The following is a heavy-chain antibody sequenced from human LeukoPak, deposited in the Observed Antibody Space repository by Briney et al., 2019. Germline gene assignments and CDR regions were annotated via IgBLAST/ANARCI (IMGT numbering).Heavy chain of an antibody. CDR3: ARDLGYHFDC. D-gene: IGHD6-25*01. J-gene: IGHJ4*02. Sequence: SETLSLTCTVSGGSISSYYWSWIRQPPGKGLEWIGYIYYSGSTNYNPSLKSRVTISIDTSKNQFSLKLSSVTAADTAVYYCARDLGYHFDCWGQGTLVTVSS. V-gene: IGHV4-59*01. CDR1: GGSISSYY. CDR2: IYYSGST.